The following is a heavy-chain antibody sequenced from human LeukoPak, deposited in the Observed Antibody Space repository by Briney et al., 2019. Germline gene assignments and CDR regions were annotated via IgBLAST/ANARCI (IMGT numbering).Heavy chain of an antibody. J-gene: IGHJ4*02. V-gene: IGHV3-21*01. CDR3: ARGTTLYDSSGDDFDY. Sequence: GGSLRLSCAASGFTFSSYSMNWVRQAPGKGLEWVSSISSSSSYIYYADSVKGRFTISRDNAKNSLYLQMNSLRAEDTAVYYCARGTTLYDSSGDDFDYWGQGTLVTVSS. CDR1: GFTFSSYS. D-gene: IGHD3-22*01. CDR2: ISSSSSYI.